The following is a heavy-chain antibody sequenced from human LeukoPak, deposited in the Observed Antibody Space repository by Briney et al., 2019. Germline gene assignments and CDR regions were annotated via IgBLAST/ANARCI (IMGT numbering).Heavy chain of an antibody. J-gene: IGHJ4*02. CDR2: INPSGDST. CDR1: GYTFTNYY. Sequence: ASVKLSCKAPGYTFTNYYLHWVRQAPGQGLEGMGIINPSGDSTIYAQKFQGRVTMTRDTSTSTVHMELSSLRSEDTAVYYCASDHPDRYFDYWGQGTLVTVSS. V-gene: IGHV1-46*01. D-gene: IGHD1-14*01. CDR3: ASDHPDRYFDY.